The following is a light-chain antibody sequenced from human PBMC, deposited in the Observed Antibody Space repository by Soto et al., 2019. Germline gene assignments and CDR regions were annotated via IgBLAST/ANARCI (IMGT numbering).Light chain of an antibody. CDR3: SSYTSSSTLV. V-gene: IGLV2-14*01. Sequence: QSVLTKPASGSGSPGQSITISCTGTSSDVGGYNYVSWYQQHPGKAPKLMIHGVDNRPSGVSNRFSGSKSGNTASLTISGLQAEDEADYYCSSYTSSSTLVFGTGTKVTVL. CDR1: SSDVGGYNY. CDR2: GVD. J-gene: IGLJ1*01.